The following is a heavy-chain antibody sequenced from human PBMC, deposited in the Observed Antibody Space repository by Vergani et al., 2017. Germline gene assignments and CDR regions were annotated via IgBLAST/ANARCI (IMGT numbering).Heavy chain of an antibody. D-gene: IGHD5-12*01. J-gene: IGHJ6*02. CDR3: AKANPRNSGYDYLYYYHAMDV. Sequence: EVQLLESGGDLVQPGGSLRLSCAASGFTFNHYAMNWVRQAPGQGLEWVSSISGSGGSTYYAGSVKGRFTISRDSSKNTLYLQMNSLSAGDTAVYYCAKANPRNSGYDYLYYYHAMDVWGQGTTVTVSS. CDR2: ISGSGGST. V-gene: IGHV3-23*01. CDR1: GFTFNHYA.